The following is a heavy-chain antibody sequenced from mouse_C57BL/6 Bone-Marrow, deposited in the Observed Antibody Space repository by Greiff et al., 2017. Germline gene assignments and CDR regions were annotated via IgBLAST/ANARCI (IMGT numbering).Heavy chain of an antibody. D-gene: IGHD1-1*01. CDR3: ARGDYFGSMFAY. CDR1: GFTFSSYG. J-gene: IGHJ3*01. Sequence: EVMLVESGGDLVKPGGSLKLSCAASGFTFSSYGMSWVRQTPDKRLEWVGTISTGGSYTNYPDSVKGRFTITRDNSNNTLYLQISSLTSEDTAMYYCARGDYFGSMFAYWGQGTLVTVSA. V-gene: IGHV5-6*02. CDR2: ISTGGSYT.